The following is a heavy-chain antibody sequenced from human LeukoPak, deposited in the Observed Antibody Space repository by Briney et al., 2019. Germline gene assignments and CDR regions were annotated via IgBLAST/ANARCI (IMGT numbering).Heavy chain of an antibody. CDR2: IKQDGRVK. Sequence: PGGSLRLSCVASGFTFPNYWMSWVRQAPEKGLEWVANIKQDGRVKQYVDSMKGRFTISRDNAKNSLYLQMSSLRAEDTAVYYCARDRDDGGFDYWGQGILVTVSS. V-gene: IGHV3-7*01. D-gene: IGHD4-23*01. CDR3: ARDRDDGGFDY. CDR1: GFTFPNYW. J-gene: IGHJ4*02.